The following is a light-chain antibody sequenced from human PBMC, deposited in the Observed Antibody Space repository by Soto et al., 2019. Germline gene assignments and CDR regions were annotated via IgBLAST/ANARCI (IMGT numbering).Light chain of an antibody. CDR1: ETVRVNS. V-gene: IGKV3-20*01. Sequence: ENVLTQSPGTLSLSTGETLTLSCRASETVRVNSFAWYLQRPGQAPRLLIHGASNRATGVPERFRGSGSGTHFTFTISSLEPEDFGVYFYQQYGRAPVTFGGGTRVEIK. J-gene: IGKJ4*01. CDR2: GAS. CDR3: QQYGRAPVT.